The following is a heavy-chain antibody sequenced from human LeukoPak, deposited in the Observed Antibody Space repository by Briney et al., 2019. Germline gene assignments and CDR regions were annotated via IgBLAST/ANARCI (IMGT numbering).Heavy chain of an antibody. CDR1: GGSISSYY. J-gene: IGHJ3*02. D-gene: IGHD2-15*01. Sequence: SETLSLTCTVSGGSISSYYWSWIRQPPGKGLEWIGYIYYSGSTNYNPSLKSRGTISVATSNIQFSLKLRAVTAADTAVRYCASHDCSGGSCDHDAFDIWGQGTMVTVSS. CDR3: ASHDCSGGSCDHDAFDI. V-gene: IGHV4-59*01. CDR2: IYYSGST.